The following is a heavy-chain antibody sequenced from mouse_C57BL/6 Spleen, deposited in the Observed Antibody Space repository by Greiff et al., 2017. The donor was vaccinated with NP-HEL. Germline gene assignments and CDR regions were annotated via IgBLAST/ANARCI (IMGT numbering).Heavy chain of an antibody. D-gene: IGHD1-1*01. J-gene: IGHJ2*01. V-gene: IGHV1-82*01. CDR1: GYAFSSSW. CDR2: IYPGDGDT. CDR3: ARSTLTTVVATDFDY. Sequence: QVQLKQSGPELVKPGASVKISCEASGYAFSSSWMNWVKQRPGKGLEWIGRIYPGDGDTNYNGKFKGKATLTADKSSSTAYMQLSSLTSEDSAVYFCARSTLTTVVATDFDYWGQGTTLTVSS.